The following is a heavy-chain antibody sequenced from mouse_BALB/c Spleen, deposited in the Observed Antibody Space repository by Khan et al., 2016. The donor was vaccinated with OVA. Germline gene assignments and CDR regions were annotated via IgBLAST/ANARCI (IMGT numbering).Heavy chain of an antibody. CDR2: INPTSGYT. V-gene: IGHV1-7*01. J-gene: IGHJ2*01. CDR1: GYTFTTYW. CDR3: TRDRIDY. Sequence: VQLQESGAELAKPGASVKMFCKASGYTFTTYWMHWVKQRPGQGLEWIGYINPTSGYTDYNERFKDKATLSADKSSSTAYMQLSSLTSEDSAVYYCTRDRIDYWGQGTTLTVSS.